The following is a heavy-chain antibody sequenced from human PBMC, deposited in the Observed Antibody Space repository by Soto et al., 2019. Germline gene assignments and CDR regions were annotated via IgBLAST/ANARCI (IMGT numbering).Heavy chain of an antibody. CDR3: ARLWEPPDNHEIGYYGMEV. CDR1: GYSFTSYL. V-gene: IGHV5-51*01. Sequence: XESLKIAWQGSGYSFTSYLLVWVRQMPGKGLEWMGIIYPGDSDTRYSPSFQGQVTISADKSISTAYLQWSSLKASDTAMYYCARLWEPPDNHEIGYYGMEVWGQGTTVTV. D-gene: IGHD1-26*01. J-gene: IGHJ6*02. CDR2: IYPGDSDT.